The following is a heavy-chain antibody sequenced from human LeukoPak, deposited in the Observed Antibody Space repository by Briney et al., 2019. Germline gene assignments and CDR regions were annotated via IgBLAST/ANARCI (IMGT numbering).Heavy chain of an antibody. CDR3: ASSDSSGWYSGFDY. J-gene: IGHJ4*02. V-gene: IGHV3-21*04. CDR2: ISSSSSYI. D-gene: IGHD6-19*01. Sequence: PGGSLRLSCAASGFTFSSYSMNWVRQAPGKGLEWVSSISSSSSYIYYADSVKGRFTISRDNAKNSLYLQMNSLRAEDTAVYYCASSDSSGWYSGFDYWGQGTLVTVSS. CDR1: GFTFSSYS.